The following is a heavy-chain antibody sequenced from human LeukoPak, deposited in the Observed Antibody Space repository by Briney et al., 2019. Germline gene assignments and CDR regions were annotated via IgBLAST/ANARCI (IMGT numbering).Heavy chain of an antibody. CDR1: GFTFSNYA. CDR2: ISGNGVNT. J-gene: IGHJ4*02. Sequence: PGGSLRLSCAASGFTFSNYAMSWVRQAPGKGLEWVSAISGNGVNTYYADSVKGRSTISRDNSKNTLYLQVNSLTFEDTAVYYCAKKSPYGGRDYWGQGTLVTVSS. V-gene: IGHV3-23*01. D-gene: IGHD4-23*01. CDR3: AKKSPYGGRDY.